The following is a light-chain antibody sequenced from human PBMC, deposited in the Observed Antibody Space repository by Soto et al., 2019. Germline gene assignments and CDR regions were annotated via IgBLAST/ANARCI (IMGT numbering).Light chain of an antibody. CDR1: TGAVTSGHY. V-gene: IGLV7-46*01. Sequence: QSVLTQDPSLTGSPGGTVTLTCGSSTGAVTSGHYPYWFQQKPGQAPRTLIYDTSNKHSWTPARFSGSLLGGKAALTLSGAQPEDEAEYYCLLSYSGALNVFGTGTKVTVL. CDR2: DTS. J-gene: IGLJ1*01. CDR3: LLSYSGALNV.